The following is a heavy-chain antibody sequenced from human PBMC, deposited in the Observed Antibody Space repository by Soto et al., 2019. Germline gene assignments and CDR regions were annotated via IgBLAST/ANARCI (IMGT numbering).Heavy chain of an antibody. D-gene: IGHD2-21*02. CDR3: TRSACGRDCQ. J-gene: IGHJ4*02. CDR2: VKSKSDGGTT. CDR1: GFTSSDAW. V-gene: IGHV3-15*01. Sequence: GGSLRLSCAASGFTSSDAWMGWVRQAPGKGLEWVGRVKSKSDGGTTDYAAPVKGRFTISRDDSKNTLYLQMNSLKTEDTAVYYCTRSACGRDCQWGQGTLVTVSS.